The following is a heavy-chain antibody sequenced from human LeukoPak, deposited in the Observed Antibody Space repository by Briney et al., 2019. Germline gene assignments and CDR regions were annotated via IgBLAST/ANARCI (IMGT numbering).Heavy chain of an antibody. J-gene: IGHJ4*02. Sequence: GGSLRLSSVVSGFTFSSYAMSWVRQAPGKGLEWVSGISGSGGSTYYADSVKGRVTISRDNSKNTLYLQMNSLRAGDTAVYYCAKDGQLRGQGTLVTVSS. CDR1: GFTFSSYA. D-gene: IGHD5-24*01. CDR3: AKDGQL. CDR2: ISGSGGST. V-gene: IGHV3-23*01.